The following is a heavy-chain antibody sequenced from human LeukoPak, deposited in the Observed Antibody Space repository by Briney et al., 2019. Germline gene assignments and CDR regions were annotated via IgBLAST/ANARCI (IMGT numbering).Heavy chain of an antibody. CDR2: TYYRSKWYN. Sequence: QTLSLTCAISGDSVSSNSAAWNWIRQSPSRGLEWLGRTYYRSKWYNDYAVSVKSRITINPDTSKNQFSLKLSSVTAADTAVYFCARGREGVSVYDSSGYYPDFDYWGQGTRVTVSS. CDR3: ARGREGVSVYDSSGYYPDFDY. J-gene: IGHJ4*02. CDR1: GDSVSSNSAA. V-gene: IGHV6-1*01. D-gene: IGHD3-22*01.